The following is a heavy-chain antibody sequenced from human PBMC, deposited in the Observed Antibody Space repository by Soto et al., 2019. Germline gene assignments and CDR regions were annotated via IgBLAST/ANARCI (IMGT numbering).Heavy chain of an antibody. V-gene: IGHV3-49*04. CDR3: TRWDDSSGYYYFFGPDASPRSGMDV. CDR1: GFTFGDYA. Sequence: PGGSLRLSCTASGFTFGDYAMSWVRQAPGKGLEWVGFIRSKAYGGTTEYAASVKGRFTISRDDSKSIAYLQMNSLKTEDTAVYYCTRWDDSSGYYYFFGPDASPRSGMDVWGQGTTVTVSS. CDR2: IRSKAYGGTT. D-gene: IGHD3-22*01. J-gene: IGHJ6*02.